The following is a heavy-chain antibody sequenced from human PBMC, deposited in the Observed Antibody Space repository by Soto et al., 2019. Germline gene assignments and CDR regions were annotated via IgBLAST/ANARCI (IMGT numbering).Heavy chain of an antibody. J-gene: IGHJ5*02. CDR2: IVPLFGTT. CDR3: AKASGRSWYNWFDP. Sequence: QVQLVQSGAEVKKPGSSVKVSCTASGGNFTSYAISWVRQAPGQGLEFMGGIVPLFGTTNYAHKFRGRVTITADESTSTVYMELSSLTSEDTAVYYCAKASGRSWYNWFDPWGQGTLVTVST. CDR1: GGNFTSYA. D-gene: IGHD6-13*01. V-gene: IGHV1-69*01.